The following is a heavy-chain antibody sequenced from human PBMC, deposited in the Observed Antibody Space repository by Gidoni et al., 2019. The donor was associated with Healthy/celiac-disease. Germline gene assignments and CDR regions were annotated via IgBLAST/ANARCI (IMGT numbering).Heavy chain of an antibody. V-gene: IGHV4-59*01. J-gene: IGHJ5*02. D-gene: IGHD3-16*01. CDR1: VGSIRSYY. CDR2: IYYSGST. Sequence: QVQLQESGPGLVKPSETLSLTCPVSVGSIRSYYWSWIRQPQGKGLEWIGYIYYSGSTNYNTPLKSRVTISVDTSKNQFSLKLSSVTAADTAVYYCARGYAGAFDPWGQGTLVTVSS. CDR3: ARGYAGAFDP.